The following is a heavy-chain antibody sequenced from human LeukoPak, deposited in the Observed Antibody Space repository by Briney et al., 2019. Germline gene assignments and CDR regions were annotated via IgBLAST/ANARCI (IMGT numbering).Heavy chain of an antibody. J-gene: IGHJ6*03. Sequence: PSETLSLTCTVSGGSISSSNFYWGWIRQPPGKGLEWIGGIYYTGSTYYNPSLKSRVTISVDSSKNQFSLKLNSVTAADTAVYYCASLTMVRGHYYMDVWGKGTTVTISS. D-gene: IGHD3-10*01. CDR3: ASLTMVRGHYYMDV. V-gene: IGHV4-39*07. CDR2: IYYTGST. CDR1: GGSISSSNFY.